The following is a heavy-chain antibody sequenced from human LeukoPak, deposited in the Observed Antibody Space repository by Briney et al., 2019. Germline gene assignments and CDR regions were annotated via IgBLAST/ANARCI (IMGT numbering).Heavy chain of an antibody. CDR1: GGSFSGYY. J-gene: IGHJ5*02. D-gene: IGHD3-16*01. CDR3: ARVGRGRFDP. CDR2: INHSGST. V-gene: IGHV4-34*01. Sequence: NPSETLSLTCAVYGGSFSGYYWSWIRQPPGKGLEWIGEINHSGSTNYNPSLKSRVTISVDTSKNRFSLKLSSVTAADTAVYYCARVGRGRFDPWGQGTLVTVSS.